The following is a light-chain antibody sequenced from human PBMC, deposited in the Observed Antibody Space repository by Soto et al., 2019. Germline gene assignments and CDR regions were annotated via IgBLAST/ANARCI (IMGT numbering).Light chain of an antibody. CDR3: CSYAGSIYVV. CDR1: SSDVGSYNL. CDR2: EGS. V-gene: IGLV2-23*01. J-gene: IGLJ2*01. Sequence: QSALTQPASVSGSPGQSITISCTGTSSDVGSYNLVSWYQQHPGKAPKLMIYEGSKRPSGVSNRFSGSESGNTASLTISGLQAEDEADYYCCSYAGSIYVVFGGGTKVTVL.